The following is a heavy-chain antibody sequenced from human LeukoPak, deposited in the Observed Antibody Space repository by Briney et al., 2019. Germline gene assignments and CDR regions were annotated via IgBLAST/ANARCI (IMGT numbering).Heavy chain of an antibody. J-gene: IGHJ4*02. V-gene: IGHV4-59*01. D-gene: IGHD7-27*01. Sequence: SETLSLTCTVSGGSISSYYWSWIRQPPGKGVEGIVYIYYSGSTNYNPSLKSRVTISVDTSKNQFSLKLSSVTAADTAVYYCAILTGEYYFDYWGQGTLVTVSS. CDR2: IYYSGST. CDR1: GGSISSYY. CDR3: AILTGEYYFDY.